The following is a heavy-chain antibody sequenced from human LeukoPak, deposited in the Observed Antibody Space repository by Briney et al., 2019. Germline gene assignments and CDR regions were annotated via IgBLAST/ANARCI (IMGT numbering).Heavy chain of an antibody. Sequence: SGTLSLTCTVSGGSISSHYWSWIRQPPGEGLEWIGYIYYSGSTNYNPSLKSRVTISVDTSKNQFSLKLSSVTAADTAVYYCARSYYDFWSGYYSPPYYFDYWGQGTLVSVSS. CDR1: GGSISSHY. CDR3: ARSYYDFWSGYYSPPYYFDY. J-gene: IGHJ4*02. CDR2: IYYSGST. V-gene: IGHV4-59*11. D-gene: IGHD3-3*01.